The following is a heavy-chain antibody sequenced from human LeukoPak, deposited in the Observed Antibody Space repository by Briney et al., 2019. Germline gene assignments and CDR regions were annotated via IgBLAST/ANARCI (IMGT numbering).Heavy chain of an antibody. CDR2: ISCDGSNK. Sequence: PGGSLRLSCAASGFTFSSYGMHWVRQAPGKGLEWVAVISCDGSNKYYADSVKGRFTISRDNSKNTLYLQMNSLRAEDTAVYYCVNYGGNAKSYYFDYWGQGTLVTVSS. CDR1: GFTFSSYG. CDR3: VNYGGNAKSYYFDY. J-gene: IGHJ4*02. D-gene: IGHD4-23*01. V-gene: IGHV3-30*03.